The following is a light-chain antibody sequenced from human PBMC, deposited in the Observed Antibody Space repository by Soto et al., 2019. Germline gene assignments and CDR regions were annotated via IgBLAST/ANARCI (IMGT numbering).Light chain of an antibody. CDR3: QQYNSYSP. Sequence: NQYTSNLSASVGDTGPAPFRASQSVSGWLAWYQQKPGEAPKLLIYDASALPRGVPSRFSGSGSGTKFTLTIASLQPDDFATYYCQQYNSYSPFGQGTRLEIK. J-gene: IGKJ5*01. CDR2: DAS. V-gene: IGKV1-5*01. CDR1: QSVSGW.